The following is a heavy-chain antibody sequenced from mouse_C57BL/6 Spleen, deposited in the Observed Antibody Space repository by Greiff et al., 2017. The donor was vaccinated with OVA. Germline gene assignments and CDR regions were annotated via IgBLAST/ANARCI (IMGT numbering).Heavy chain of an antibody. Sequence: EVQLQQSGPVLVKPGASVKMSCKASGYTFTDYYMNWVKQSHGKSLEWIGVINPYNGGTSYNQKFKGKATLTVDKSSSPAYMELNSLTSEDSAVYYCASRYNWYFDVWGTGTTVTVSS. CDR2: INPYNGGT. J-gene: IGHJ1*03. V-gene: IGHV1-19*01. CDR3: ASRYNWYFDV. D-gene: IGHD2-14*01. CDR1: GYTFTDYY.